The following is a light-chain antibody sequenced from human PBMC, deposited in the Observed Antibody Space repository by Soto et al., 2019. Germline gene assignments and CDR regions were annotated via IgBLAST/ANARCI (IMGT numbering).Light chain of an antibody. CDR3: QQYYSPRWT. V-gene: IGKV4-1*01. J-gene: IGKJ1*01. Sequence: DIVMTQSPDSLAVSLGERATINCKSSQSVLYSSNNKNYLAWYQQKPGQPPKLLIYWASTRESGVPDRFSGSGSGTDFTLTISSLQAEDVACYYCQQYYSPRWTFGQGTKVEIK. CDR1: QSVLYSSNNKNY. CDR2: WAS.